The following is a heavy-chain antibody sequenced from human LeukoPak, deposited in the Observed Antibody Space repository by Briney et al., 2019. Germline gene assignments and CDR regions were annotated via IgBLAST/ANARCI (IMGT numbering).Heavy chain of an antibody. Sequence: SETLSLTCTVSGGSISSHYWSWIRQPPGKGLEWIGRIYTSGSTNYNPSLKSRVTISVDTSKNQFSLKLSSVTAADTAVYYCARGRGPNWFDPWGQGTLVTVSS. D-gene: IGHD3-10*01. V-gene: IGHV4-4*07. J-gene: IGHJ5*02. CDR3: ARGRGPNWFDP. CDR2: IYTSGST. CDR1: GGSISSHY.